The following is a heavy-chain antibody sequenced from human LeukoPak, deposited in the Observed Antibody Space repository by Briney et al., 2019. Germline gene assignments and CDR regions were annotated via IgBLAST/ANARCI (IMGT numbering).Heavy chain of an antibody. CDR1: GGSFSGYY. Sequence: SETLSLTCAVYGGSFSGYYWSWIRQPPGKGLEWIGEINHSGSTNYNPSLKSRVTISVDPSKNQFSLKLSSVTAADTAVYYCASRYDTGPDYWGQGTLVTVSS. D-gene: IGHD3-22*01. J-gene: IGHJ4*02. CDR3: ASRYDTGPDY. CDR2: INHSGST. V-gene: IGHV4-34*01.